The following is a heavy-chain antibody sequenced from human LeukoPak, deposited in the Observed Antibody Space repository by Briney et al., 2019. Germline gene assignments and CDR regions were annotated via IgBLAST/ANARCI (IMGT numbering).Heavy chain of an antibody. CDR3: ARDGTIVGVVPTPIDY. CDR1: GYTFTSYG. J-gene: IGHJ4*02. D-gene: IGHD3-3*01. CDR2: ISAYNGNT. Sequence: GASVKVSCKASGYTFTSYGISWVRQAPGQGLGWMGWISAYNGNTNYAQKLQGRVTMTTDTSTSTAYMELRSLTSDDTAVYYCARDGTIVGVVPTPIDYWGQGTLVTVSS. V-gene: IGHV1-18*01.